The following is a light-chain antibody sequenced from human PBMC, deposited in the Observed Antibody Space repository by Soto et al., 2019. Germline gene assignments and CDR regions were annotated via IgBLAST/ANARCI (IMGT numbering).Light chain of an antibody. J-gene: IGKJ1*01. V-gene: IGKV3D-15*01. Sequence: ELVMTQSPATLSLSPGERATLSCRASQTVSTNLAWYQQKPGQAPRLLISGASTRANGIPARFSGSGSGTELTLTISSLQSEDFAVYYCQQYNNWPTWTFGQGTKVDIK. CDR3: QQYNNWPTWT. CDR1: QTVSTN. CDR2: GAS.